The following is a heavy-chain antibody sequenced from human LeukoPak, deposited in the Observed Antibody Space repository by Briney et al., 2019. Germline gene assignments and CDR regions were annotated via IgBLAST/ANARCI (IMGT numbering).Heavy chain of an antibody. CDR2: ISSSSSTI. CDR1: GFTFSSYS. CDR3: ARGVRWLQSYYFDY. V-gene: IGHV3-48*04. J-gene: IGHJ4*02. D-gene: IGHD5-24*01. Sequence: GGSLRLSCAASGFTFSSYSMNWVRQAPGKGLEWVSYISSSSSTIYYTDSVKGRFTISRDNAKNSLYLQMNSLRAEDAAVYYCARGVRWLQSYYFDYWGQGTLVTVSS.